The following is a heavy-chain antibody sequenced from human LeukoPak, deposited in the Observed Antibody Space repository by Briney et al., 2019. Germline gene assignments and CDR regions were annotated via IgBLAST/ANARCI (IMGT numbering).Heavy chain of an antibody. Sequence: ASVKVSCMASGYTFTSYGISWVRQAPGQGLEWMGWISAYNGNTNYAQKLQGRVTMTTDTSTSTAYMELRSLRSDDTAVYYCARDRYRYCSGGSCLSYLYYFDYWGQGTLVTVSS. CDR2: ISAYNGNT. CDR3: ARDRYRYCSGGSCLSYLYYFDY. J-gene: IGHJ4*02. CDR1: GYTFTSYG. D-gene: IGHD2-15*01. V-gene: IGHV1-18*01.